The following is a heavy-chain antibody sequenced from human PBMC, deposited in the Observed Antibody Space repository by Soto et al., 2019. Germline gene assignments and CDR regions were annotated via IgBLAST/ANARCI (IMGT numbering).Heavy chain of an antibody. D-gene: IGHD2-2*01. CDR1: GFTFSSYA. Sequence: SLRLSCAASGFTFSSYAMHWVRQAPGKGLEWVAVISYDGSNKYYADSVKGRFTISRDNSKNTLYLQMNSLRAEDTAVYYCARESCSSTSCYANYYYYYYGMDVWGQGTTVTVSS. CDR3: ARESCSSTSCYANYYYYYYGMDV. V-gene: IGHV3-30-3*01. J-gene: IGHJ6*02. CDR2: ISYDGSNK.